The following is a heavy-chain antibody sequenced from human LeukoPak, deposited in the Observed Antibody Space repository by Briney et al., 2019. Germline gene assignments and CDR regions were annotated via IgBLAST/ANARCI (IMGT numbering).Heavy chain of an antibody. J-gene: IGHJ4*02. V-gene: IGHV1-8*01. D-gene: IGHD3-3*01. CDR2: MNPNSGNT. Sequence: EASVKVSCKASGYTFTSYDINWVRQATGQGLEWMGWMNPNSGNTGYARKFQGRVTMTRNTSISTAYMELSSLRSEDTAVYYCARGINYDFWSGYSEFFDYWGQGTLVTVSS. CDR1: GYTFTSYD. CDR3: ARGINYDFWSGYSEFFDY.